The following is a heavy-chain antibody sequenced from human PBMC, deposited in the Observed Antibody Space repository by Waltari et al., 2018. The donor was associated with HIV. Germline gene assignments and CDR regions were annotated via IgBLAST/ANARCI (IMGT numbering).Heavy chain of an antibody. CDR2: VHPSSGNT. D-gene: IGHD3-3*01. V-gene: IGHV1-8*01. Sequence: QVQLVQSGAEVKKPGASVKVSCKASGYIFPSYDINWGRQAPGQGLGWMGWVHPSSGNTGYPQSLQGRVTMTSDTSISTGYMELCMLRSKDPALYYCARGLTWSGYWHFDYWGQGTLVTVSS. J-gene: IGHJ4*02. CDR1: GYIFPSYD. CDR3: ARGLTWSGYWHFDY.